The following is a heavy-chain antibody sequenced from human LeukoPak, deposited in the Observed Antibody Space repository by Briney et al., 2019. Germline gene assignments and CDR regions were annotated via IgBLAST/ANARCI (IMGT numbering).Heavy chain of an antibody. J-gene: IGHJ4*02. Sequence: PGGSLRLSCAASGFTFSSYGIHWVRQAPGKGLEWVAFIRYDGTNKYYADSVKGRFTISRDNSKNTLYLQMNSLRAEDTAVYYCARFPHRGYERYYFDYWGQGTLVTVSS. V-gene: IGHV3-30*02. CDR3: ARFPHRGYERYYFDY. D-gene: IGHD5-12*01. CDR2: IRYDGTNK. CDR1: GFTFSSYG.